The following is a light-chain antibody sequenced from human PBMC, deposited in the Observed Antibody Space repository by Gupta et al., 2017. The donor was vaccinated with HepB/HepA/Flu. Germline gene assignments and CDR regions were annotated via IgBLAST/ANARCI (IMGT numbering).Light chain of an antibody. J-gene: IGLJ2*01. CDR3: QSYDSSLSGYV. CDR1: SSNIGAGYD. CDR2: SNS. V-gene: IGLV1-40*01. Sequence: QSVLTQPPSVSGAPGPRVTIPCTGNSSNIGAGYDVQWYQQLPRTAPKLLIFSNSNRPSGIPDRVSGSKSGTSASLAITGLQAEDEADYYCQSYDSSLSGYVFGGGTKLTVL.